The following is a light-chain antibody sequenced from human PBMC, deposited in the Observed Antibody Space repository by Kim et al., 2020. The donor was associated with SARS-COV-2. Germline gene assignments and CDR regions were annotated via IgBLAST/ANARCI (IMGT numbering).Light chain of an antibody. V-gene: IGKV1-5*01. CDR1: QSISSW. CDR2: DAS. J-gene: IGKJ2*01. CDR3: QQYNSYSYT. Sequence: SAAVGDRVTIACPASQSISSWLAWYQPKPGKAPKLLIYDASSLESGVPSRFSGSGSGTEFTLTISSLQPDDFATYYCQQYNSYSYTFGQGTKLEI.